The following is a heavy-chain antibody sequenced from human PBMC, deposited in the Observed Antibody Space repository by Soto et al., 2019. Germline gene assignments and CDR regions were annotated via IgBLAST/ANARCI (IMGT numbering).Heavy chain of an antibody. D-gene: IGHD6-6*01. CDR3: AKSSSAGEYYYYGMDV. V-gene: IGHV4-4*02. CDR2: IYHSGST. CDR1: GGSISSSNW. Sequence: SETLSLICAVSGGSISSSNWWSWVRQPPGKGLEWIGEIYHSGSTNYNPSLKSRVTISVDKSKNQFSLKLSSVTAADTAVYYCAKSSSAGEYYYYGMDVWGQGTTVTVSS. J-gene: IGHJ6*02.